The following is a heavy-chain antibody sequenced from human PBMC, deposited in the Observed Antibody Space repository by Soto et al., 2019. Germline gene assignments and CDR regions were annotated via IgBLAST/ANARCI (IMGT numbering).Heavy chain of an antibody. J-gene: IGHJ6*02. Sequence: ASVKISCKASGYTFTGYYMHWVRQAPGQGLEWMGWINPNSGGTNYAQKFQGWVTMTRDTSISTAYMELSRLRSDDTAVYYCARTLTISRGYYYYGMDVWGQGTTVTVSS. CDR2: INPNSGGT. CDR1: GYTFTGYY. V-gene: IGHV1-2*04. CDR3: ARTLTISRGYYYYGMDV. D-gene: IGHD3-9*01.